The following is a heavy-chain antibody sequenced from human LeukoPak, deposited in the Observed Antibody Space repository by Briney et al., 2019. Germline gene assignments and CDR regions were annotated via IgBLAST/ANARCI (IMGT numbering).Heavy chain of an antibody. CDR1: GGSIRSHY. CDR3: ARYNGDSAVQG. Sequence: SETLSLTCTVSGGSIRSHYWSWFRQPPGKGLEYIGYISYSGSTDYNPSLKSRVTMSLDTSKNQFSLNLRSVTAADTAVYYCARYNGDSAVQGWGQGTLVAVSS. D-gene: IGHD2-21*02. V-gene: IGHV4-59*11. CDR2: ISYSGST. J-gene: IGHJ4*02.